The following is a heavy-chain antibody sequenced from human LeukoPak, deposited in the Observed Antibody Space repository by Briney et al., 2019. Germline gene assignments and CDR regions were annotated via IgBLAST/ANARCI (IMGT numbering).Heavy chain of an antibody. D-gene: IGHD1-26*01. CDR1: GGSISSSSYY. CDR2: IYYSGST. V-gene: IGHV4-39*07. J-gene: IGHJ3*02. CDR3: ARDRGGSYYEGDAFDI. Sequence: SETLSLTCTVSGGSISSSSYYWGWIRQPPGKGLEWIGSIYYSGSTYYNPSLKSRVTISVDTSKNQFSLKLSSVTAADTAVYYCARDRGGSYYEGDAFDIWGQGTMVTVSS.